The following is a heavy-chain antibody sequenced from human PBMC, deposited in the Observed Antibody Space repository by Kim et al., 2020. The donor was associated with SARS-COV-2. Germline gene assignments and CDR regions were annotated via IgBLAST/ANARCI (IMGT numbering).Heavy chain of an antibody. CDR3: ARLSGYSSSSPYYFDY. D-gene: IGHD6-6*01. Sequence: SLQSRVTVSVDTYKNQFSLKLSSVTAADTAVYYCARLSGYSSSSPYYFDYWGQGTLVTVSS. J-gene: IGHJ4*02. V-gene: IGHV4-59*08.